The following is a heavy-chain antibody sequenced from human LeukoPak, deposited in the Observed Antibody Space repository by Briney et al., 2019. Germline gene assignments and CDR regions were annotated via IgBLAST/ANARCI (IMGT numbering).Heavy chain of an antibody. J-gene: IGHJ4*02. CDR3: ATWGVATQFDY. CDR2: IKQDGSEK. Sequence: GGSLRLSCAASGFTFSTYWMSWVRQAPGKGLEWVANIKQDGSEKYYVDSVKGRFTISRDNAKNSLYLQMNSLRAEDTAVYYCATWGVATQFDYWGQGTLVTVSS. CDR1: GFTFSTYW. V-gene: IGHV3-7*01. D-gene: IGHD5-12*01.